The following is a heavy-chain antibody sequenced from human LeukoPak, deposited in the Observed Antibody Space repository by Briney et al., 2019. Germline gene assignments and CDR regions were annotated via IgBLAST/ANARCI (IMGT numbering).Heavy chain of an antibody. CDR2: IDSNSNFM. CDR1: GFTFGLYS. J-gene: IGHJ4*01. CDR3: AKDFHXXSRDY. V-gene: IGHV3-21*01. Sequence: PGGSLRLSCAASGFTFGLYSMTWVRQAPGKGLEWVSLIDSNSNFMNYADSVKGRFTISRDNAKKSLYLQMNSLRAEDTAVYYCAKDFHXXSRDYWGXGTLVTVS.